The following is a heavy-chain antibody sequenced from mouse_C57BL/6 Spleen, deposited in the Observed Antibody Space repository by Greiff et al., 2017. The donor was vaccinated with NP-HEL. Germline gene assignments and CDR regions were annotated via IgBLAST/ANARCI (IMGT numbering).Heavy chain of an antibody. J-gene: IGHJ1*03. Sequence: EVQGVESGGGLVKPGGSLKLSCAASGFTFSSYAMSWVRQTPEKRLEWVATISDGGSYTYYPDNVKGRFTISRDNAKNNLYLQMSHLKSEDTAMYYCARVYGSSSYWYFDVWGTGTTVTVSS. CDR2: ISDGGSYT. D-gene: IGHD1-1*01. CDR3: ARVYGSSSYWYFDV. V-gene: IGHV5-4*01. CDR1: GFTFSSYA.